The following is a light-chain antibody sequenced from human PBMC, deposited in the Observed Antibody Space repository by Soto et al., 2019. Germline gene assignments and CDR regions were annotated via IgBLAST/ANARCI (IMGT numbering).Light chain of an antibody. J-gene: IGKJ4*01. CDR2: KAS. CDR1: QSISTW. V-gene: IGKV1-5*03. Sequence: DILMTQSPSTLSASVGDRVTITCRASQSISTWLAWYQQKPGKAPKLLIYKASSLEGGVPSRFGGSGSGTLFNITISSLHPDDFATYYCQQYNNYTLTFGGGTKVDIK. CDR3: QQYNNYTLT.